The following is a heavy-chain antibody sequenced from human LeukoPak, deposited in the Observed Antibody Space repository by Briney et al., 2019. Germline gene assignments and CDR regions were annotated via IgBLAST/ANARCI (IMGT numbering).Heavy chain of an antibody. CDR1: GFTFSSYE. J-gene: IGHJ4*02. CDR2: ISSSGSTI. Sequence: GGSLRLSCAASGFTFSSYEMNWVRQAPGKGLEWVSYISSSGSTIYYADSVKGRFTISRDNAKNSLYLQMNSLRAEDTAVYYCARGGRDPTYYYDSSGYHLFDYWGQGTLVTVSS. V-gene: IGHV3-48*03. D-gene: IGHD3-22*01. CDR3: ARGGRDPTYYYDSSGYHLFDY.